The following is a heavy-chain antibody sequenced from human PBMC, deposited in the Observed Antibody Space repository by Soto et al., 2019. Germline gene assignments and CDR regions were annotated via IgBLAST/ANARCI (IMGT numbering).Heavy chain of an antibody. CDR2: ISSSGSTI. CDR1: GFTFSDYY. J-gene: IGHJ6*02. Sequence: GVSLRLSCAASGFTFSDYYMSWIREAPGKGLAWVSYISSSGSTIYYADSVKGRFTISRDNAKNSLYLQMNSLRAEDTAVYYCASEYSSSSGSGVWGQGTTVTVSS. V-gene: IGHV3-11*01. CDR3: ASEYSSSSGSGV. D-gene: IGHD6-6*01.